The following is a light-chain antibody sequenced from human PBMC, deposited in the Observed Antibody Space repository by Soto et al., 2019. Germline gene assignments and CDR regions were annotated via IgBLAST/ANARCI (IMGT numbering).Light chain of an antibody. J-gene: IGLJ3*02. CDR3: LLYYGGAWV. Sequence: QAVVTQEPSLTVSPGGTVTLTCASSTGEVTSGYYPNWFQQKPGQAPRALIYSINNKHSWTPARFSGSLLGGKAALTLSGVQPEDEAEYYCLLYYGGAWVFGGGTKLTVL. CDR2: SIN. V-gene: IGLV7-43*01. CDR1: TGEVTSGYY.